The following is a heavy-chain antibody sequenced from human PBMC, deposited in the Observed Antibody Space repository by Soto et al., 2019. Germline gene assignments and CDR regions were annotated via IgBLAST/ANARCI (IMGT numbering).Heavy chain of an antibody. V-gene: IGHV1-8*01. D-gene: IGHD3-9*01. J-gene: IGHJ6*02. Sequence: GASVKVSCKASGYTFTSYDINWVRQATGQGLEWMGWMNPNSGNTGYAQKFQGRVTMTRNTSISTAYMELSSLRSEDTAVYYCAAGDPYYDILTGYGLYYGMDVWGQGTTVTVS. CDR1: GYTFTSYD. CDR2: MNPNSGNT. CDR3: AAGDPYYDILTGYGLYYGMDV.